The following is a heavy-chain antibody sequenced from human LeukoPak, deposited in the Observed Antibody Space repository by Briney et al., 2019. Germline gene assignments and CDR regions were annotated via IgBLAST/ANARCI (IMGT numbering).Heavy chain of an antibody. Sequence: SETLSLTCTVSGVSISSSNYYWGWIRQPPGKGLEWIGSIYYTGSTYYNPSLKSRVTISLDTSKNQFSLKLSSVTAADTAVYYCARVWIDSGSFYDDRGAFDYWGQGTLVTVSS. J-gene: IGHJ4*02. CDR3: ARVWIDSGSFYDDRGAFDY. CDR2: IYYTGST. V-gene: IGHV4-39*07. D-gene: IGHD1-26*01. CDR1: GVSISSSNYY.